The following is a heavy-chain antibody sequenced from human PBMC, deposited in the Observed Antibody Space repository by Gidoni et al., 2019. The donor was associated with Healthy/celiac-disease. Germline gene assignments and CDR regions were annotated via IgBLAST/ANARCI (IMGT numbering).Heavy chain of an antibody. Sequence: QVQLVESGGGVVQPERSLRLSCAASGFTFSSYAMHWVRQAPGKGLEWVAVISYDGSNKYYADSVKGRFTISRDNSKNTLYLQMNSLRAEDTAVYYCARRPKPYSSSWRSDYYYMDVWGKGTTVTVSS. J-gene: IGHJ6*03. CDR3: ARRPKPYSSSWRSDYYYMDV. CDR1: GFTFSSYA. D-gene: IGHD6-13*01. CDR2: ISYDGSNK. V-gene: IGHV3-30-3*01.